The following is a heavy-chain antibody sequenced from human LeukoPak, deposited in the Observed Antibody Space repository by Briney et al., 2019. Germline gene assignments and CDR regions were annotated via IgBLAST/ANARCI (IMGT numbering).Heavy chain of an antibody. CDR1: GFTFSSYA. CDR2: ISGSGGST. D-gene: IGHD6-6*01. V-gene: IGHV3-23*01. Sequence: GGSLRLSCAASGFTFSSYAMSWVRQAPGKGLEWVSAISGSGGSTYYADSVKGRFTISRDNAKNSLYLQMNSLRAEDTAVYYCARDMVFGYSSSPTDYWGQGTLVTVSS. J-gene: IGHJ4*02. CDR3: ARDMVFGYSSSPTDY.